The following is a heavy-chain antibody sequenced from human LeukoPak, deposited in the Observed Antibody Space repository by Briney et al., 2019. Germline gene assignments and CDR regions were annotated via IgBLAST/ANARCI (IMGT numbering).Heavy chain of an antibody. CDR2: INHSGST. V-gene: IGHV4-34*01. Sequence: SETLSLTCAVYGGSFSGYYWSWIRQPPGKGLEWIGEINHSGSTNYNPSLKSRVTISVDTSTNQFSLKLSSVTAADTAVYYCARGVDIVVVPAARLWFDPWGQGTLVIVSS. J-gene: IGHJ5*02. CDR3: ARGVDIVVVPAARLWFDP. D-gene: IGHD2-2*03. CDR1: GGSFSGYY.